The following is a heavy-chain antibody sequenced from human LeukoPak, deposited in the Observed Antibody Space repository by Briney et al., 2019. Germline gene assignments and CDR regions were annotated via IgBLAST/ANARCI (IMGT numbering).Heavy chain of an antibody. CDR2: ISTYNGDT. D-gene: IGHD6-19*01. V-gene: IGHV1-18*04. CDR1: GYTFTRYA. CDR3: ARDPSNTSGRYIYFDS. J-gene: IGHJ4*02. Sequence: ASEKVSCKASGYTFTRYAISWVRQAPGQGLEWMGWISTYNGDTNYAQNLQGRVTMTRDTSTSTAYMELRSLRSDDTAVYYCARDPSNTSGRYIYFDSWSQGTLVTVSS.